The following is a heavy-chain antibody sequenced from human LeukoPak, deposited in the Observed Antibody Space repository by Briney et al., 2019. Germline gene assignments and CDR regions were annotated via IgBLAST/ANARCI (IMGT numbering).Heavy chain of an antibody. D-gene: IGHD6-19*01. CDR2: IIETGASP. J-gene: IGHJ4*02. CDR3: ARRGAGSGGLDY. CDR1: GFSFSLYA. Sequence: GGSLRLSYAASGFSFSLYAMNWVRQAPGKGLEWVSTIIETGASPYYADSVRGRFTVSRDSSKNMFYLQMISLRAEDTAIYYCARRGAGSGGLDYWGQGTLVTVSS. V-gene: IGHV3-23*01.